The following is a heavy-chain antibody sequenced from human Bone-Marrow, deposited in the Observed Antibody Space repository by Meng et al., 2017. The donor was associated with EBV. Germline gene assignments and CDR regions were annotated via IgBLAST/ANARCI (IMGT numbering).Heavy chain of an antibody. CDR3: ARGLVGATTGLIDY. Sequence: QAQLQHWGAGLLTPSAPLSLTCSVYGGSFSGYYWTWIRQPPGKGLEWIGEINHTGNTNYNPSLKSRVTISVDRSKNQFSLKMKSVTAADTAVYYCARGLVGATTGLIDYWGQRALVTVSS. J-gene: IGHJ4*02. CDR1: GGSFSGYY. CDR2: INHTGNT. V-gene: IGHV4-34*01. D-gene: IGHD1-26*01.